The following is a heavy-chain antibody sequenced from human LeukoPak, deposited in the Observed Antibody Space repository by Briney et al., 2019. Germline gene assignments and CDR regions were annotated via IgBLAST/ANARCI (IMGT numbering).Heavy chain of an antibody. Sequence: ASVTISCKVPGYTFTDYYLHWVQQAPGKGLEWKGLVDPDDGETIYAEKLQGRVTITADTYTDTAYMELSSLRSEDTAVYYCATYSLAVAGDYYYYYMDVWGKGTTVTVSS. CDR2: VDPDDGET. D-gene: IGHD6-19*01. J-gene: IGHJ6*03. V-gene: IGHV1-69-2*01. CDR1: GYTFTDYY. CDR3: ATYSLAVAGDYYYYYMDV.